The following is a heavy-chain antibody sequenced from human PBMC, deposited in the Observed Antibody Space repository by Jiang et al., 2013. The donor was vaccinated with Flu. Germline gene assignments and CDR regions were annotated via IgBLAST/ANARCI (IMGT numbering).Heavy chain of an antibody. J-gene: IGHJ4*02. CDR1: STSGMC. CDR3: ARTHAKYYYDSSGYPYYFDY. D-gene: IGHD3-22*01. CDR2: IDWDDDK. V-gene: IGHV2-70*11. Sequence: STSGMCVSWIRQPPGKALEWLARIDWDDDKYYSTSLKTRLTISKDTSKNQVVLTMTNMDPVDTATYYCARTHAKYYYDSSGYPYYFDYWGQGTLVTVSS.